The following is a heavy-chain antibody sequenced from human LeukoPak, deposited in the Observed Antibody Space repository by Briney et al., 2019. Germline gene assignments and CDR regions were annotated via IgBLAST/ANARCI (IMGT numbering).Heavy chain of an antibody. CDR1: GGTFSSYA. J-gene: IGHJ5*02. CDR2: IIPIFGTA. Sequence: ASVKVSCKASGGTFSSYAISWVRQAPGQGLEWMGGIIPIFGTANYAQKFQGRVTITADESTSTAYMELSSPRSEDTAVYYCASNREYGSGSYRGFDPWGQGTLVTVSS. CDR3: ASNREYGSGSYRGFDP. D-gene: IGHD3-10*01. V-gene: IGHV1-69*13.